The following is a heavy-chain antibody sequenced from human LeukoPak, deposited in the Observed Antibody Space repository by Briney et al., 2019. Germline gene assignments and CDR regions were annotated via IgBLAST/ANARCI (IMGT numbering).Heavy chain of an antibody. CDR3: AWVVAAIPYYGMDV. CDR1: GFTFNNYA. D-gene: IGHD2-15*01. CDR2: IGSSGTST. J-gene: IGHJ6*02. V-gene: IGHV3-23*01. Sequence: GGSLRLSCVVSGFTFNNYAMNWVRQAPGKGLEWVSGIGSSGTSTYYADSVKGRFTITRDTSKNTLHLQMNSLRAEDTAVYYCAWVVAAIPYYGMDVWGQGTTVTVSS.